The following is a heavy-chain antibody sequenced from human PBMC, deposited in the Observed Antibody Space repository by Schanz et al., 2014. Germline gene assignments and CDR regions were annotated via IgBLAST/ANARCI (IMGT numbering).Heavy chain of an antibody. Sequence: EVRLVESGGGLVKPGGSLRLSCAASGFSFSTYGMTWVRQAPGKGLEWVSSISSSSMYIYQADSMRGRFSISRDNGETSVYLQINSLRVEDTAVYYCARFLARYQYYGVDVWGQGTTVIVSS. CDR2: ISSSSMYI. CDR1: GFSFSTYG. J-gene: IGHJ6*02. V-gene: IGHV3-21*04. D-gene: IGHD3-3*01. CDR3: ARFLARYQYYGVDV.